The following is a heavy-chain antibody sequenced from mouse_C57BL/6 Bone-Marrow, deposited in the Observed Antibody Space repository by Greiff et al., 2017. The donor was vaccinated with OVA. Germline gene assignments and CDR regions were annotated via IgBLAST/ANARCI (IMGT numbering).Heavy chain of an antibody. J-gene: IGHJ4*01. V-gene: IGHV1-81*01. CDR2: IYPRSGNT. CDR1: GYTFTSYG. D-gene: IGHD2-3*01. Sequence: QVQLQQSGAELARPGASVKLSCKASGYTFTSYGISWVKQRTGQGLEWIGEIYPRSGNTYYNEKFKGKATLTADKSSSTAYMELRSLTSEDSAVYFCARALWLLPHYYAMDYWGQGTSVTVSS. CDR3: ARALWLLPHYYAMDY.